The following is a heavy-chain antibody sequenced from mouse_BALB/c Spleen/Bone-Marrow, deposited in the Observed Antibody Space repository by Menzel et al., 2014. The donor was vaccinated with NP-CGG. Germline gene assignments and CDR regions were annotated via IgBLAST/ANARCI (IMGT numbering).Heavy chain of an antibody. Sequence: VQLQQSGAGLVKPGASVKLSCTASGFNIKDTYMHWVKQRPEQGLEWIGRIDPANGNTKYDPKFQGKATITADTSSNTAYLQLGSLTSEDTAVYYCASYYYGRYFDVWGAGTTVTVSS. J-gene: IGHJ1*01. CDR2: IDPANGNT. D-gene: IGHD1-1*01. CDR1: GFNIKDTY. V-gene: IGHV14-3*02. CDR3: ASYYYGRYFDV.